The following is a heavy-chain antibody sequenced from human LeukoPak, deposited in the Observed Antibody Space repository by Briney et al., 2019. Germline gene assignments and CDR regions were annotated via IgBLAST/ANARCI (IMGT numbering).Heavy chain of an antibody. CDR3: ARVVEMATNPPDY. CDR1: GFTFSSYS. J-gene: IGHJ4*02. CDR2: NSSNSSDI. V-gene: IGHV3-21*01. D-gene: IGHD5-24*01. Sequence: GGSLRLSCAASGFTFSSYSMNWVRQAPGKGLEWVRSNSSNSSDIYYVDSVKGRFTISRDNAKNSLYLQMNSLRAEDTAVYYCARVVEMATNPPDYWGQGTLVTVSS.